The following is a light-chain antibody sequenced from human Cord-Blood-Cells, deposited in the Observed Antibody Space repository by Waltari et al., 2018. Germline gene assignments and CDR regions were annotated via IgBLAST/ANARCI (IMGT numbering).Light chain of an antibody. J-gene: IGKJ5*01. Sequence: DIVMTQSPLSLPVTPGEPASISCRSSQGLLHSNGYNYLDWYLQKPGQSPQLLIYLGSNRAGGVPDRLRGRGSGTDFTLKISRVEAEDVGVYDWMQALQTPHFGEGTRLEIK. CDR3: MQALQTPH. CDR2: LGS. CDR1: QGLLHSNGYNY. V-gene: IGKV2-28*01.